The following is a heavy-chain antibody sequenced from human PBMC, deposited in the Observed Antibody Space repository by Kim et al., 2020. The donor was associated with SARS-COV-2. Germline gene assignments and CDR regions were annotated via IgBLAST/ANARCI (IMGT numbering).Heavy chain of an antibody. Sequence: SETLSLTCAVYGGSFSGYYWSWIRQPPGKGLEWIGEINHSGSTNYNPSLQSRVTISVDTSKNQFSLELSSVTAADPAVYYCARVVVVAACDYWGPATLVTVSS. CDR1: GGSFSGYY. CDR3: ARVVVVAACDY. V-gene: IGHV4-34*01. D-gene: IGHD2-15*01. CDR2: INHSGST. J-gene: IGHJ4*02.